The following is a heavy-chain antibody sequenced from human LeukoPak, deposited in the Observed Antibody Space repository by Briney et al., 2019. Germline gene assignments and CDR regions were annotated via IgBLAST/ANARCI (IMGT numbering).Heavy chain of an antibody. CDR2: IYYSGST. J-gene: IGHJ4*02. V-gene: IGHV4-39*01. CDR3: ARIYFLSSGWPYYFDY. CDR1: GGSISSSSYY. Sequence: SETLSLTCTVSGGSISSSSYYWGWIRQPPGKGLEWIGSIYYSGSTYYNPSLKSRVTVSVDTSKNQFSLKLSSVTAADTAVYYCARIYFLSSGWPYYFDYWAREPWSPSPQ. D-gene: IGHD6-19*01.